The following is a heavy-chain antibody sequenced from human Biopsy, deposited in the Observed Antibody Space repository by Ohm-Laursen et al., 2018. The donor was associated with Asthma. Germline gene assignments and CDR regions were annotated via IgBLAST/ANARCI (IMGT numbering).Heavy chain of an antibody. CDR1: GFSFNSYG. Sequence: SLRLSCAASGFSFNSYGMHWVRQAPGKGLEWVANIKHDGSENNHVDSLKGRFTISRDNAKNSLYLQMSSLRAEDTAVYYCARTFHFWSPYHAEHYQLWGQGTLVTVSS. V-gene: IGHV3-7*01. J-gene: IGHJ1*01. CDR2: IKHDGSEN. D-gene: IGHD3-3*02. CDR3: ARTFHFWSPYHAEHYQL.